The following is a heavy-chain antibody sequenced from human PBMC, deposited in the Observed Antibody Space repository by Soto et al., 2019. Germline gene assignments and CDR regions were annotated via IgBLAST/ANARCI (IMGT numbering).Heavy chain of an antibody. J-gene: IGHJ5*02. CDR1: GFTFSMFS. CDR3: VHTRSTVKIPPT. D-gene: IGHD4-17*01. CDR2: ISSNGDST. Sequence: SLRLSCSASGFTFSMFSMHWVRQAPGKGLEYVSGISSNGDSTYYADSVKGRFTISRDNSKNTLYLQMSSLRAVDTAVYYCVHTRSTVKIPPTCGQGTLVTVSP. V-gene: IGHV3-64D*06.